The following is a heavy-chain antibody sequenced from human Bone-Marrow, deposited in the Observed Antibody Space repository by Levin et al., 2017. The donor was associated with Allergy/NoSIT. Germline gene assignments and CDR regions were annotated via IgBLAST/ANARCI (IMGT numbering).Heavy chain of an antibody. Sequence: GESLKISCAASGFTFSSYAMHWVRQAPGKGLEWVTVISYDANKKYYADSVKGRFTISRDNSKNTLYLQMSSLRGEDTAVYYCARRCDLPYGSSTKGYGMDVWGQGTTVTVSS. V-gene: IGHV3-30*04. CDR2: ISYDANKK. J-gene: IGHJ6*02. D-gene: IGHD2-2*01. CDR1: GFTFSSYA. CDR3: ARRCDLPYGSSTKGYGMDV.